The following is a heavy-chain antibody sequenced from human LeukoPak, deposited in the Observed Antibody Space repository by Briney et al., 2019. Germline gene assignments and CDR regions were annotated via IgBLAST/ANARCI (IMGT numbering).Heavy chain of an antibody. V-gene: IGHV4-4*02. CDR1: GGSISSSNW. D-gene: IGHD3-10*01. CDR3: ARDSGSGSFFDY. CDR2: IYHSGST. Sequence: PSETLSLTCTVSGGSISSSNWWSGVRQPPGKALDWIGEIYHSGSTNYNPSLKSRVTISVDKSKNQFSLKLSSVTAADTAVYYCARDSGSGSFFDYWGQGTLVTVSS. J-gene: IGHJ4*02.